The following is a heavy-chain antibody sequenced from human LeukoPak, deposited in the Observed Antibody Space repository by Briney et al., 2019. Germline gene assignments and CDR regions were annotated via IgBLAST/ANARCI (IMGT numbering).Heavy chain of an antibody. V-gene: IGHV3-23*01. J-gene: IGHJ4*02. CDR2: ISGSGGST. D-gene: IGHD5-18*01. CDR3: AKDFIYSYGQFDY. CDR1: GFTFSSYA. Sequence: RGSLRLSCAASGFTFSSYAMSWVRQAPGKGLEWVSAISGSGGSTYYADSVKGRFTISRDNSKNTLYLQMNSLRAEDTAVYYCAKDFIYSYGQFDYWGQGTLVTVSS.